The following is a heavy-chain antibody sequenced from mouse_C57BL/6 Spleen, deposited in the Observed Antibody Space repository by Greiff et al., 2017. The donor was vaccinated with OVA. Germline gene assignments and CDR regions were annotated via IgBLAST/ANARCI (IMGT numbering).Heavy chain of an antibody. CDR2: IYPRDGST. CDR3: ARSGIPPYWYFDV. D-gene: IGHD5-2*01. J-gene: IGHJ1*03. V-gene: IGHV1-85*01. CDR1: GYTFTSYD. Sequence: VQVVESGPELVKPGASVKLSCKASGYTFTSYDINWVKQRLGQGLEWIGWIYPRDGSTKYNEKFKGKATLTVDTSSSTAYMELHSLTSEDSAVYFCARSGIPPYWYFDVWGTGTTVTVSS.